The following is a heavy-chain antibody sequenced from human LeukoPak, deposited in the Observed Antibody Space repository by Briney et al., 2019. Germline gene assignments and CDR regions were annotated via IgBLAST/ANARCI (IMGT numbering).Heavy chain of an antibody. CDR2: INHSGST. Sequence: SETLSLTCAVYGGSFSGYYWSWIRQPPGKGLEWIGEINHSGSTNYNPSLKSRVTISVDTSKNQFSLKLSSVTAADTAVYYCARAFIYCSGGGCPSPLDPWGQGTLVTVSS. J-gene: IGHJ5*02. CDR1: GGSFSGYY. CDR3: ARAFIYCSGGGCPSPLDP. D-gene: IGHD2-15*01. V-gene: IGHV4-34*01.